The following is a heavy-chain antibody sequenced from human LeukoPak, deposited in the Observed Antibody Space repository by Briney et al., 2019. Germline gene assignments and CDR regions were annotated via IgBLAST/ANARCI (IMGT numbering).Heavy chain of an antibody. V-gene: IGHV4-59*08. J-gene: IGHJ4*02. CDR1: GGSISSHY. D-gene: IGHD3-22*01. CDR2: IYYSGST. CDR3: ARQHYYDTSGYYSWYFDY. Sequence: SETLSLTCTVSGGSISSHYWSWIRQPPGKGLEWIGNIYYSGSTKYNPSLKGRVTISVDTSKNQLSLKLSSVTAADTAVYYCARQHYYDTSGYYSWYFDYWGQGTLVTVSS.